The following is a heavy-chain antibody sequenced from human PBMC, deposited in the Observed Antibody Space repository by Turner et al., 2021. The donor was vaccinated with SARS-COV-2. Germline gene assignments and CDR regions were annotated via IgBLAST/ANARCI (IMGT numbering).Heavy chain of an antibody. D-gene: IGHD3-22*01. CDR2: GDDSGRS. J-gene: IGHJ3*01. CDR1: DDSIRISVYV. V-gene: IGHV4-39*02. CDR3: ALNTAMIEVVNGDFDF. Sequence: QLHLQESGPGLVKPSESLSLTCTVSDDSIRISVYVWGLFRQPPGKGLEWFANGDDSGRSYYNPSYKPSLQSRATLSVDTSTNGLSMKLRSVTAADTAVYFCALNTAMIEVVNGDFDFWGQGTMVTVSS.